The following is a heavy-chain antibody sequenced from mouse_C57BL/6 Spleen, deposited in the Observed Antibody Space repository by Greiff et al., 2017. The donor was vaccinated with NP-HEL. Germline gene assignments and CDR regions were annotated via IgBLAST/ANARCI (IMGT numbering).Heavy chain of an antibody. CDR1: GFNIKDDY. CDR2: IDPENGDT. V-gene: IGHV14-4*01. D-gene: IGHD3-2*02. J-gene: IGHJ2*01. CDR3: TVDSSGYRYFDY. Sequence: VQLKESGAELVRPGASVKLSCTASGFNIKDDYMHWVKQRPEQGLEWIGWIDPENGDTEYASKFQGKATITADTSSNTAYLQLSSLTSEDTAVYYCTVDSSGYRYFDYWGQGTTLTVSS.